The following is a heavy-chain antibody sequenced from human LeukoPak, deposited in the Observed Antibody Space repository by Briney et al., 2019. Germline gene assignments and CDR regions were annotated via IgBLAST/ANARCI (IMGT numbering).Heavy chain of an antibody. D-gene: IGHD1-26*01. CDR2: ITSTGGFT. J-gene: IGHJ6*03. Sequence: GGSLRLSCAASGFPFSSYTMHWVRQAPGRRLQSVSAITSTGGFTHYADSVKGRFTISRDNSRSALFLQMGGLRIEDMAVYCCARVKMGATVSDYYYYYMDVWGKGTTVSVSS. CDR3: ARVKMGATVSDYYYYYMDV. CDR1: GFPFSSYT. V-gene: IGHV3-64*02.